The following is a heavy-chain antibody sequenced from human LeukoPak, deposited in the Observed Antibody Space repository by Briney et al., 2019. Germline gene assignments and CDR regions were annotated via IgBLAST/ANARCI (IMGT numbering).Heavy chain of an antibody. CDR3: AKDADY. CDR2: ISWNSGSI. V-gene: IGHV3-9*01. Sequence: GRSLRLSRAASGFTFDDYAMHWVRQAPGKGLEWVSGISWNSGSIGYADSVKGRFTISRDNAKNSLYLQMNSLRAEDTALYYCAKDADYWGQGTLVTVSS. J-gene: IGHJ4*02. CDR1: GFTFDDYA.